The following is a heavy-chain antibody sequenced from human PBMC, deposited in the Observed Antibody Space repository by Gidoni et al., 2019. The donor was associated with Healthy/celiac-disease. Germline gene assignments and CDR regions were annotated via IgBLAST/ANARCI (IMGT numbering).Heavy chain of an antibody. Sequence: QVQLVESGGGVVQPGRSLRLSCPASGFTFSSYGMHWVRQAPGKGLEWVAVIWYDGSNKYYADSVKGRFTISRDNSKNTLYLQMNSLRAEDTAVYYCARGGMEGSGWYLGWFDPWGQGTLVTVSS. CDR3: ARGGMEGSGWYLGWFDP. V-gene: IGHV3-33*01. J-gene: IGHJ5*02. CDR2: IWYDGSNK. CDR1: GFTFSSYG. D-gene: IGHD6-19*01.